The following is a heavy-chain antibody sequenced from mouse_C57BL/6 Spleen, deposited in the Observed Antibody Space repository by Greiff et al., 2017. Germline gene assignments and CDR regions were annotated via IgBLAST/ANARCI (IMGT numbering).Heavy chain of an antibody. CDR1: GYTFTSYW. D-gene: IGHD1-1*01. CDR2: IHPNSGST. Sequence: QVQLQQSGAELVKPGASVKLSCKASGYTFTSYWMHWVKQRPGQGLEWIGMIHPNSGSTNYNEKFKSKATLTVDKSSSTAYMQLSSLTSEDSAVYYCARGTTVVYFDYWGQGTTLTVSS. J-gene: IGHJ2*01. V-gene: IGHV1-64*01. CDR3: ARGTTVVYFDY.